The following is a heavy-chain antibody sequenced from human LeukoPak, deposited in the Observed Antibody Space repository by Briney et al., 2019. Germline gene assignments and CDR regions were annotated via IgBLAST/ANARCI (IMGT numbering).Heavy chain of an antibody. J-gene: IGHJ4*02. Sequence: SETLSLTCTVSGGSISSYYWSWIRQPAGKGLEWIGRMYTSGSTNYNPSLKSRVTMSVDTSKNQFSLKLSSVTAADTAVYYCARAVHYSGTSDQYTGGWYYFDFWGQGTLVTVSS. CDR2: MYTSGST. CDR3: ARAVHYSGTSDQYTGGWYYFDF. D-gene: IGHD3-10*01. CDR1: GGSISSYY. V-gene: IGHV4-4*07.